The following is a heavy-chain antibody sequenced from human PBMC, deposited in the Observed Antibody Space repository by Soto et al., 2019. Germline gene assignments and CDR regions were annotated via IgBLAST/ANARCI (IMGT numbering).Heavy chain of an antibody. CDR3: ARDGTDSSSFYKRNYYYNGMDV. V-gene: IGHV6-1*01. CDR1: GDSVSSNSAA. Sequence: SQTLSLTCAISGDSVSSNSAAWNWIRQSPSRGLEWLGRTYYRSKWYNDYAVSVRSRISINPDTSKNQFSLQLISVTPEDTAVYYCARDGTDSSSFYKRNYYYNGMDVWGQGTTVTVSS. CDR2: TYYRSKWYN. D-gene: IGHD6-13*01. J-gene: IGHJ6*02.